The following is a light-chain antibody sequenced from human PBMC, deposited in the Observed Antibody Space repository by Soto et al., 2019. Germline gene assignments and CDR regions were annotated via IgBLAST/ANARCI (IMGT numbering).Light chain of an antibody. Sequence: QLELTQSPSASASLGASVKLTCTLSSGHSSYAIAWHQQQPEKGPRYLMKLNSDGSHSKGDGIPDRFSGSSSGAERYLIISSLQSEDEADYYCQTWGTGIHVFGTGTKVTVL. V-gene: IGLV4-69*01. CDR3: QTWGTGIHV. CDR2: LNSDGSH. J-gene: IGLJ1*01. CDR1: SGHSSYA.